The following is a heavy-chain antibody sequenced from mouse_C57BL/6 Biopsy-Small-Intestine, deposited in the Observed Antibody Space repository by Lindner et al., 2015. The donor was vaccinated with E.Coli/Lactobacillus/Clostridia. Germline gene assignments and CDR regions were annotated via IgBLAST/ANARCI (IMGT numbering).Heavy chain of an antibody. D-gene: IGHD1-1*02. Sequence: SVKVSCKASGGTFSNYAISWVRQAPGQGLEWVGGIIPLFGTANYAQKFQGRVTITADRSTSTAYMDLSSLTSEDTAVYFCARGFLGGSCYSCVDYFDYWGQGTPVTVSS. CDR1: GGTFSNYA. J-gene: IGHJ2*01. CDR3: ARGFLGGSCYSCVDYFDY. CDR2: IIPLFGTA. V-gene: IGHV1-81*01.